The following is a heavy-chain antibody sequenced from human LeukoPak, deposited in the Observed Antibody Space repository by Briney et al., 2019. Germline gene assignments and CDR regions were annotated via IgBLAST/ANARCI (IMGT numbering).Heavy chain of an antibody. J-gene: IGHJ4*02. CDR3: AREGYYGSGSPPSLYFDY. D-gene: IGHD3-10*01. V-gene: IGHV3-30-3*01. CDR1: GFTFSSYA. Sequence: GGSLRLSCAASGFTFSSYAMHWVRQAPGKGLEWVAVISYDGSNKYFADSVKGRFTISRDNSRSTLYLQMNSLRPEDTAIYYCAREGYYGSGSPPSLYFDYWGQGTLVTVSS. CDR2: ISYDGSNK.